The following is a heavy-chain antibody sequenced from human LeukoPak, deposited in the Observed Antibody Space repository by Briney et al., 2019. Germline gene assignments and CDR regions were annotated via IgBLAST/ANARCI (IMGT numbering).Heavy chain of an antibody. Sequence: SETLSLTCAVSGGSTSSSNWWSWVRQPPGKGLEWIGEIYHSGSTNYNPSLKSRVTISVDTSKDQFSLKLSSVTAADTAVYYCARGRQQWLVSKVGFDPWGQGTLVTVSS. V-gene: IGHV4-4*02. D-gene: IGHD6-19*01. CDR3: ARGRQQWLVSKVGFDP. CDR2: IYHSGST. CDR1: GGSTSSSNW. J-gene: IGHJ5*02.